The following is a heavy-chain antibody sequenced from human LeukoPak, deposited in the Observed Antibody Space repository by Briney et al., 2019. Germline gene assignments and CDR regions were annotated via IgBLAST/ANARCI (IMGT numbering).Heavy chain of an antibody. CDR3: ARDEIYYDILTGYRHFDY. CDR2: IKQDGSEK. J-gene: IGHJ4*02. Sequence: GGSLRLSCAASGFNFSNYGMSWVRQAPGKGLEWVANIKQDGSEKKYLDSVKGRFTISRDNAKNSMYLQMNSLRAEDTAVYYCARDEIYYDILTGYRHFDYWGQGTLVTVFS. CDR1: GFNFSNYG. D-gene: IGHD3-9*01. V-gene: IGHV3-7*01.